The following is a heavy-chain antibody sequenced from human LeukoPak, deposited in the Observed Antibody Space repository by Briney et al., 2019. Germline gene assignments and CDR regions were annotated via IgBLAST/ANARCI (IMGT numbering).Heavy chain of an antibody. CDR2: IYPGDSDT. CDR1: GYSFTSYW. CDR3: ARPDINCSGGSCYFDY. V-gene: IGHV5-51*01. J-gene: IGHJ4*02. Sequence: GESLKISCKGSGYSFTSYWIGWVRQMPGKGLEWMGIIYPGDSDTRYSPSFQGQVTISADKSISTAYLQWSSLKASDTAMYYCARPDINCSGGSCYFDYWGQGTLVTVSS. D-gene: IGHD2-15*01.